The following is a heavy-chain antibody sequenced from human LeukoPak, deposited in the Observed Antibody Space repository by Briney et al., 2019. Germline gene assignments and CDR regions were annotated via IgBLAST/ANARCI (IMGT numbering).Heavy chain of an antibody. CDR1: GGSFSGYY. CDR2: IYYSGST. CDR3: ARGPPEARYCSSTSCPPDYYYGMDV. D-gene: IGHD2-2*01. J-gene: IGHJ6*02. Sequence: SETLSLTCAVYGGSFSGYYWSWIRQPPGKGLEWIGYIYYSGSTNYNPSLKSRVTISVDTSKNQFSLKLSSVTAADTAVYYCARGPPEARYCSSTSCPPDYYYGMDVWGQGTTVTVSS. V-gene: IGHV4-59*08.